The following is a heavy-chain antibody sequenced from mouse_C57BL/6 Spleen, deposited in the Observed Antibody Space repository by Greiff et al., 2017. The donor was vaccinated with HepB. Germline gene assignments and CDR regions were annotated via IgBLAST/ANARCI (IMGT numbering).Heavy chain of an antibody. Sequence: QVQLQQPGAELVRPGTSVKLSCKASGYTFTSYWMHWVKQRPGQGLERIGVIDPSDSYTNYNQKFKGKATLTVDTSSSTAYMQLSSLTSEDSAVYYCARKNYDCCSAMDYWGQGTSVTVSS. CDR2: IDPSDSYT. V-gene: IGHV1-59*01. CDR1: GYTFTSYW. CDR3: ARKNYDCCSAMDY. J-gene: IGHJ4*01. D-gene: IGHD2-4*01.